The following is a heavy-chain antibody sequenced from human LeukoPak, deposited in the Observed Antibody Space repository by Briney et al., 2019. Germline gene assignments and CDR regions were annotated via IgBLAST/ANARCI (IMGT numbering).Heavy chain of an antibody. V-gene: IGHV4-34*01. CDR3: ARAPIVVVPAATRGTNWFDP. CDR2: INHSGST. D-gene: IGHD2-2*01. CDR1: GGSFSGYY. Sequence: SETLSLTCAVYGGSFSGYYWSWIRQPPGKGLEWIGEINHSGSTNYNPSLKSRVTTSVDTSKNQFSLKLSSVTAADTAVYYCARAPIVVVPAATRGTNWFDPWGQGTLVTVSS. J-gene: IGHJ5*02.